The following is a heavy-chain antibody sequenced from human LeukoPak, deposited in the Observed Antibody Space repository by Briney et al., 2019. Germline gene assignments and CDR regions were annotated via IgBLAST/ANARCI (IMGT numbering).Heavy chain of an antibody. CDR3: ARGDPNYDFWSGQPVFDY. D-gene: IGHD3-3*01. CDR1: GGSFSGYY. CDR2: ITHSGST. J-gene: IGHJ4*02. Sequence: SETLSLTCAVYGGSFSGYYWSWIRQPPGKGLEWIGEITHSGSTNYNPSLKSRVTISVDTSKNQFSLKLSSVTAADTAVYYCARGDPNYDFWSGQPVFDYWGQGTRVTVSS. V-gene: IGHV4-34*01.